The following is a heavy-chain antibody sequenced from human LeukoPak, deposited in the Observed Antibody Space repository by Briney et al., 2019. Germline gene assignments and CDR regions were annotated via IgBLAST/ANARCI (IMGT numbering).Heavy chain of an antibody. CDR3: AKLFYSSGMYHFDY. V-gene: IGHV3-23*01. J-gene: IGHJ4*02. CDR1: GFTFSSSA. Sequence: GGSLRLSCATSGFTFSSSAMSWVRQAPGKGLAWVSTISGSGGGTYYADSVKGRFTISRDNSDNTLYLQMNSLRAEDTAVFYCAKLFYSSGMYHFDYWGQGTLVTVSS. CDR2: ISGSGGGT. D-gene: IGHD3-10*01.